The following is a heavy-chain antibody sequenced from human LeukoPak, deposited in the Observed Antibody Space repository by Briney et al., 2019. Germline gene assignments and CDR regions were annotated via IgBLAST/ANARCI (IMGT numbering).Heavy chain of an antibody. J-gene: IGHJ4*02. D-gene: IGHD2-15*01. CDR2: IYPGDSDT. V-gene: IGHV5-51*01. CDR1: GYSFTSYW. Sequence: GESLKISCKGSGYSFTSYWIGWVRQMPGKGLEWMGIIYPGDSDTRYSPSFQGQVTISADKSISTAYLQWSSLKASDTAMYYCVRVLGYCSGGSCYQHFDYWGQGTLVTVSS. CDR3: VRVLGYCSGGSCYQHFDY.